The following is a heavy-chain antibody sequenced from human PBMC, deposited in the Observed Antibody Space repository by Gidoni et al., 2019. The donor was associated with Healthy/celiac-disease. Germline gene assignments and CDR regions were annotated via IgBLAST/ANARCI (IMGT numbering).Heavy chain of an antibody. CDR1: GYTFTGYY. J-gene: IGHJ3*02. V-gene: IGHV1-2*06. CDR3: ARGIAAADAFDI. D-gene: IGHD6-13*01. Sequence: QVQLVQSGAEVKKPGASVKVSCKASGYTFTGYYMHWVRQAPGQGLEWMGRINPNSGGINYAQKFQGRVTMTRDTSISTAYMELSRLRSDDTAVYYCARGIAAADAFDIWGQGTMVTVSS. CDR2: INPNSGGI.